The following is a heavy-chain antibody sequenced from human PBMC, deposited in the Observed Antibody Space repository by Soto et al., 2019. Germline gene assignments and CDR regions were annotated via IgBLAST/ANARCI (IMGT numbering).Heavy chain of an antibody. CDR2: IKQDGGEK. D-gene: IGHD1-26*01. Sequence: GGSLRLSCAASGFTFSSYWMSWVRQAPGKGLEWVANIKQDGGEKDYVDSVQGRFTISRDNAKNSLYLQMNSLRAEDTAVYYCARYSGRTDYFDYWGQGTLVTGPS. V-gene: IGHV3-7*01. J-gene: IGHJ4*02. CDR1: GFTFSSYW. CDR3: ARYSGRTDYFDY.